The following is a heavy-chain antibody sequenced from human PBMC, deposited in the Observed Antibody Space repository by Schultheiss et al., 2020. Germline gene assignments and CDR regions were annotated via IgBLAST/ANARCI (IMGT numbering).Heavy chain of an antibody. CDR1: GFIFSNYA. CDR3: AKDRGDGSGYDRPGFEY. V-gene: IGHV3-64*04. J-gene: IGHJ4*02. Sequence: SLKISCSASGFIFSNYAMIWVRQAPGKGLEYVSVISNSGGTTYYADSVRGRFTISRDNSKNTLYLQMNSLRAEDTAVYYCAKDRGDGSGYDRPGFEYWGQGTLVTVSS. D-gene: IGHD5-12*01. CDR2: ISNSGGTT.